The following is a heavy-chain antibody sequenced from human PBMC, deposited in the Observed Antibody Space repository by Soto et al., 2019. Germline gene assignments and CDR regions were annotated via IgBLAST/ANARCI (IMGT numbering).Heavy chain of an antibody. CDR2: ISAYNGNT. Sequence: QVQLVQSGAEVKKPGASVKVSCKASGYTFTSYGISWVRQAPGQGLEWMGWISAYNGNTNYAQKLQGRVTRTTATCTSTAYMELRSRRSDDTAVYYCARHPYNWNYERIYCGMDVWGQGTTVTVSS. CDR3: ARHPYNWNYERIYCGMDV. V-gene: IGHV1-18*04. D-gene: IGHD1-7*01. CDR1: GYTFTSYG. J-gene: IGHJ6*02.